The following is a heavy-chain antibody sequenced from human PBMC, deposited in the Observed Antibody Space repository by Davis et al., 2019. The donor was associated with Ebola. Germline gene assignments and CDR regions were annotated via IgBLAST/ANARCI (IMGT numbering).Heavy chain of an antibody. V-gene: IGHV3-21*01. CDR2: ISSSSSYI. J-gene: IGHJ4*02. CDR1: GSTFSSYS. D-gene: IGHD6-13*01. Sequence: GESLKISCAASGSTFSSYSMNWVRQAPGKGLEWVSSISSSSSYIYYADSVKGRFTISRDNAKNSLYLQMNSLRAEDTAVYYCARDWYSSSWYDYWGQGTLVTVSS. CDR3: ARDWYSSSWYDY.